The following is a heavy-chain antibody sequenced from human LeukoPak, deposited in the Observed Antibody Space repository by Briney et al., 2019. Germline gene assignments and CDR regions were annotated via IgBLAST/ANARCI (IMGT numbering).Heavy chain of an antibody. V-gene: IGHV3-30-3*01. CDR1: GFTFSSYA. Sequence: GGSLSLSCAASGFTFSSYAMHWVRQAPGKGLEWVAVISYDGSNKYYADSVKGRFTISRDNSKNTLYLQMNSLRAEDTAVYYCAREFYDWFDPWGQGTLVTVSS. CDR3: AREFYDWFDP. J-gene: IGHJ5*02. CDR2: ISYDGSNK. D-gene: IGHD3-16*01.